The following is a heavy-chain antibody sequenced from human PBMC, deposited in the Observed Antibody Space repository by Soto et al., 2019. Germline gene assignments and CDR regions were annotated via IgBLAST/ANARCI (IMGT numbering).Heavy chain of an antibody. Sequence: HPGGSLRLSCAASGFTFSSYAMSWVRQAPGKGLEWVSAISGSGGSTYYADSVKGRFTISRDNSKNTLYLQMNSLRAEDTAVYYCAKEGLNMIVVVMALGWFDPWGQGTLVTVSS. V-gene: IGHV3-23*01. D-gene: IGHD3-22*01. J-gene: IGHJ5*02. CDR3: AKEGLNMIVVVMALGWFDP. CDR1: GFTFSSYA. CDR2: ISGSGGST.